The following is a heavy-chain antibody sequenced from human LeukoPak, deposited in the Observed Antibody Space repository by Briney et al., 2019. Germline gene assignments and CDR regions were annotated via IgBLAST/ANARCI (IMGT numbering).Heavy chain of an antibody. V-gene: IGHV1-2*02. CDR2: INPNSGGT. J-gene: IGHJ4*02. CDR1: GYTFTGYY. Sequence: ASVKVSCKASGYTFTGYYMHWVRQAPGQGLEWMGWINPNSGGTNYAQKFQGRVTMTRDTSISTAYMELSRLRSDDTAVYYCALGNYGSGSYLAHDYWGQGTLVTVSP. CDR3: ALGNYGSGSYLAHDY. D-gene: IGHD3-10*01.